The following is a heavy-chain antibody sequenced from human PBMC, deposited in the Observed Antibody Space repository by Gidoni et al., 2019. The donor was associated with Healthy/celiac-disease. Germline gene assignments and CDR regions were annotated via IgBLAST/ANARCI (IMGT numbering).Heavy chain of an antibody. CDR1: GFTFSSYG. D-gene: IGHD6-13*01. V-gene: IGHV3-33*01. CDR3: ARERVYSSSWGGMDV. CDR2: IWYDGSNK. J-gene: IGHJ6*02. Sequence: QVQLVESGGGVVQPGRSLRLSCAASGFTFSSYGMHWVRQAPGKGLEGVAVIWYDGSNKYYADSVKGRFTISRDNSKNTLYLQMNSLRAEDTAVYYCARERVYSSSWGGMDVWGQGTTVTVSS.